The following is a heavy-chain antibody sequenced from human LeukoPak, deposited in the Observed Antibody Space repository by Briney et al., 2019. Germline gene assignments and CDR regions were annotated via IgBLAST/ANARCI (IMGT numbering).Heavy chain of an antibody. D-gene: IGHD6-19*01. CDR3: AGNFPDEAVGGKCAFDI. CDR1: GFTFSSYS. Sequence: GGSLRLSCAASGFTFSSYSMNWVRQAPGKGLEWVSSISSSSSYIYYADSVKGRFTISRDNAKNSLYLQMNSLRAEDKAVYYWAGNFPDEAVGGKCAFDIWGQGTMVTVSS. V-gene: IGHV3-21*01. CDR2: ISSSSSYI. J-gene: IGHJ3*02.